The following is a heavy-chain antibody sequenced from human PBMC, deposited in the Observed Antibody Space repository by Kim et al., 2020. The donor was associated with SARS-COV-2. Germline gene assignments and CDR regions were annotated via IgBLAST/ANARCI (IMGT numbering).Heavy chain of an antibody. CDR2: ISYDGSNK. Sequence: GGSLRLSCAASGFTFSSYAMHWVRQAPGKGLEWVAVISYDGSNKYYADSVKGRFTISRYNSKNTLYLQMNSLRAEDTAVYYCARDLRIQLWDYYYGMDVWGQGTTVTVSS. CDR1: GFTFSSYA. D-gene: IGHD5-18*01. J-gene: IGHJ6*02. V-gene: IGHV3-30-3*01. CDR3: ARDLRIQLWDYYYGMDV.